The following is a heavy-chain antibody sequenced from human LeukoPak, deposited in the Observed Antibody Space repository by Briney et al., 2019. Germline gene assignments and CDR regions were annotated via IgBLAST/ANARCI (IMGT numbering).Heavy chain of an antibody. CDR3: ARDIAVAGKPSAKVVYFDY. V-gene: IGHV4-4*07. CDR2: IYTSGST. Sequence: SETLSLTCTVSGGSISSYYWSWIRQPAGKGLEWIGRIYTSGSTNYNPSLKSRVTMSVDTSKNQFSLKLSSVTAADTAVYYCARDIAVAGKPSAKVVYFDYWGQGTLVTVSS. D-gene: IGHD6-19*01. J-gene: IGHJ4*02. CDR1: GGSISSYY.